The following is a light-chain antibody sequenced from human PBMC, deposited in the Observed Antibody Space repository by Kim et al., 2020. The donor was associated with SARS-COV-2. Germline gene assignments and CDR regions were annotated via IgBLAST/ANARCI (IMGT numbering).Light chain of an antibody. CDR2: YDS. CDR1: NIGSYS. CDR3: QVWDSSSDRV. J-gene: IGLJ2*01. V-gene: IGLV3-21*04. Sequence: SYELTQPPSVSVAPGKTARLTCGGNNIGSYSVHWYQQKPGQAPVLVIYYDSDRPSGIPERFSGSNSGNTATLTISRVEAGDEADYYCQVWDSSSDRVFGG.